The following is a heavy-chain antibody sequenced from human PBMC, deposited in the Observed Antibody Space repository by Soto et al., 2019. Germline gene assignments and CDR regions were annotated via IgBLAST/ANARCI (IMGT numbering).Heavy chain of an antibody. CDR3: ARGLRYFDWLPYYYYMDV. D-gene: IGHD3-9*01. CDR1: GYTFTSYD. J-gene: IGHJ6*03. CDR2: MNPNSGNT. Sequence: ASVKVSCKASGYTFTSYDINWVRQATGQGLEWMGWMNPNSGNTGYAQKFQGRVTMTRNTSISTAYMELSSLRSEDTAVYYCARGLRYFDWLPYYYYMDVWGKGTTVTVAS. V-gene: IGHV1-8*01.